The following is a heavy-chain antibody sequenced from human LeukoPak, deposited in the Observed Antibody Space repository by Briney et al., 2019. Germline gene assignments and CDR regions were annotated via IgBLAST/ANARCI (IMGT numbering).Heavy chain of an antibody. CDR2: ISAYNGNT. CDR3: ARDQYSSLDY. CDR1: GGTFSSYA. V-gene: IGHV1-18*01. Sequence: ASVNVSCKASGGTFSSYAISWVRQAPGQGLEWMGWISAYNGNTNYAQKLQGRVTMTTDTSTSTAYMELRSLRSDDTAVYYCARDQYSSLDYWGQGTLVTVSS. D-gene: IGHD6-19*01. J-gene: IGHJ4*02.